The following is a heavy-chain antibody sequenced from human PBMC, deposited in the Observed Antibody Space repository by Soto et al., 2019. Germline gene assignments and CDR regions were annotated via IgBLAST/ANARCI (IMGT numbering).Heavy chain of an antibody. CDR1: GFTFTSSA. CDR2: IVVGSGNT. D-gene: IGHD1-26*01. J-gene: IGHJ5*02. CDR3: AAGRIVGGIEP. V-gene: IGHV1-58*01. Sequence: ASVKVSCKASGFTFTSSAVQWVRQARGQRLEWIGWIVVGSGNTNYPQKFQERVTITRDMSTSTAYMELSSLRSEDTAVYYCAAGRIVGGIEPWGQGTLVTVSS.